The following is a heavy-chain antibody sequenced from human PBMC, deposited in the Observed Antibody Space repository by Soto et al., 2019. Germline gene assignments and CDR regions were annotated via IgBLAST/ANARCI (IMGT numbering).Heavy chain of an antibody. Sequence: GGSLRLSCTASGFTFSNYAMSWVRQAPGKGLEWVSGISSSGANTYYADSVEGRFTISRDNAKNSLYLQMNSLRAEDTAVYYCARERDYDILTGPLDYWGQGTLVTVSS. J-gene: IGHJ4*02. D-gene: IGHD3-9*01. V-gene: IGHV3-23*01. CDR3: ARERDYDILTGPLDY. CDR2: ISSSGANT. CDR1: GFTFSNYA.